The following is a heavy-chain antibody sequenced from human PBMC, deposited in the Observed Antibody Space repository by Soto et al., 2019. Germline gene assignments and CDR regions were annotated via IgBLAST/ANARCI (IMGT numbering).Heavy chain of an antibody. V-gene: IGHV3-23*01. CDR1: GFTFSNYA. J-gene: IGHJ4*02. CDR3: AKSRYADSSGDYYDF. D-gene: IGHD3-22*01. CDR2: IGGRGTSS. Sequence: LRLSCAASGFTFSNYAMSWVRQAPGKGLEWVSGIGGRGTSSYYADSVKGRFAISRDNSYNTLFLQLHSLRAEDTAVYYCAKSRYADSSGDYYDFWGQGTRVTAPQ.